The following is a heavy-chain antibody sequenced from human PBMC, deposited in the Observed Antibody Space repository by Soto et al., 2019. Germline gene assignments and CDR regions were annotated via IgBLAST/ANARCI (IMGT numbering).Heavy chain of an antibody. D-gene: IGHD4-17*01. CDR2: IWYDGSNK. CDR1: GFTFSSYG. Sequence: QVQLVESGGGVVQPGRSLRLSCAASGFTFSSYGMHWVRQAPGKGLEWVADIWYDGSNKYYADSVKGRLTISRDNSKNTLYLQINSLRAEDTGVYYCARDAGYGDVRSTVDWYIDLWGRGTLVTVCS. V-gene: IGHV3-33*01. CDR3: ARDAGYGDVRSTVDWYIDL. J-gene: IGHJ2*01.